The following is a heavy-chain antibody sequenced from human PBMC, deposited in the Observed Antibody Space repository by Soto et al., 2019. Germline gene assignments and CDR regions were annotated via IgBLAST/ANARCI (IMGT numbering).Heavy chain of an antibody. V-gene: IGHV3-21*01. Sequence: PGGSLRLSCAASGFTFSSYSMNWVRQAPGKGLEWVPSISSSSSYIYYADSVKGRFTISRDNAKNSLYLQMNSLRAEDTAVYYCARDVIYDFWSGYSNYYYYYGMDVWGQGTTVTVSS. CDR3: ARDVIYDFWSGYSNYYYYYGMDV. D-gene: IGHD3-3*01. CDR2: ISSSSSYI. J-gene: IGHJ6*02. CDR1: GFTFSSYS.